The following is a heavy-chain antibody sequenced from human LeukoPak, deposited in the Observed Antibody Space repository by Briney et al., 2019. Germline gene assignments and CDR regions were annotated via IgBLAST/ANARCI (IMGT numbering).Heavy chain of an antibody. Sequence: GGSLRLSCAASGFPFSTCNMNWVRQAPGKGLEWVSYISSGSSTRYYADSVKGRFTTSRDNAKNSLYLQMNSLRDEDTAVYYCVSAETPFLYYGMDVWGQGTTVTVSS. CDR2: ISSGSSTR. CDR3: VSAETPFLYYGMDV. V-gene: IGHV3-48*02. J-gene: IGHJ6*02. CDR1: GFPFSTCN.